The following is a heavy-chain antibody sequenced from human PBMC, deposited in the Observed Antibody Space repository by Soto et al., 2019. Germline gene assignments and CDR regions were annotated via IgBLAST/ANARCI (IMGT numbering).Heavy chain of an antibody. CDR3: SRLGFASHGVDF. J-gene: IGHJ4*02. Sequence: EGQLVESGGGLVQPGGSLKLSCAASGFIFSNSAIHWVRQASGKGLEWVGRIRSKANNYTTTYTASVKGRFTISRDDSKNTAYLQMSNLKSEDTAVYYCSRLGFASHGVDFWGLGTLVTVSS. CDR2: IRSKANNYTT. D-gene: IGHD3-10*01. V-gene: IGHV3-73*02. CDR1: GFIFSNSA.